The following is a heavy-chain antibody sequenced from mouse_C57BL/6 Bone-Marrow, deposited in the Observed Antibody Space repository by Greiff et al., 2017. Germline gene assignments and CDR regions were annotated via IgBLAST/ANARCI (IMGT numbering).Heavy chain of an antibody. Sequence: QVQLQQSGPGLVQPSQSLSITCTVSGFSLTSYGVHWVRQSPGKGLEWLGVIWSGGSTDYNAAFISRLSISKDNSKSQVFFKMNSLQADDTAIYYCARNRKGFAYRGHETLVTVSA. V-gene: IGHV2-2*01. J-gene: IGHJ3*01. CDR2: IWSGGST. CDR1: GFSLTSYG. CDR3: ARNRKGFAY.